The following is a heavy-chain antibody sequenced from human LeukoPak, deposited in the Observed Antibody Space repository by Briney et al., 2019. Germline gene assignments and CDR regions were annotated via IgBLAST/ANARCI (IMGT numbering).Heavy chain of an antibody. V-gene: IGHV4-61*02. CDR3: ARSPTGYSSSWYDWFDP. CDR2: IYTSGST. Sequence: PSETLSLTCTVSGGSISSGSYYWSWIRQPAGKGLEWIGRIYTSGSTNYNPSLKGRVTISVDTSKNQFSLKLSSVTAADTAVYYCARSPTGYSSSWYDWFDPWGQGTLVTVSS. J-gene: IGHJ5*02. D-gene: IGHD6-13*01. CDR1: GGSISSGSYY.